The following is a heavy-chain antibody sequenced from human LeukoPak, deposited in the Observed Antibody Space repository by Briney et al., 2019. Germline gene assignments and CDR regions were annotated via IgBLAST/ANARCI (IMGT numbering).Heavy chain of an antibody. CDR3: ARRAGAYSHPYDY. Sequence: GGSLRLSCAASGRAIKLYMMNWVRQAPGKGLEWVSSISSRTDYIYYGDSVKGRFTISRDNSKNTLYLQMNSLRAEDTAVYYCARRAGAYSHPYDYWGQGTLVTVSS. D-gene: IGHD4/OR15-4a*01. CDR2: ISSRTDYI. CDR1: GRAIKLYM. V-gene: IGHV3-21*04. J-gene: IGHJ4*02.